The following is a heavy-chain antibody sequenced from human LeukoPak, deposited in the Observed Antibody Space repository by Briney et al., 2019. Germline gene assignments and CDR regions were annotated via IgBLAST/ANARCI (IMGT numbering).Heavy chain of an antibody. J-gene: IGHJ4*02. CDR1: GFTFSSYA. Sequence: GGSLRLSCAASGFTFSSYAMHWVRQAPGKGLEWVAVISYDGSNKFYADSVKGRFTLSRDNSKNTLYLQMNSLRIEDTAAYYCGRGSVGFGELNYWGQGTLVTVSS. V-gene: IGHV3-30-3*01. CDR3: GRGSVGFGELNY. CDR2: ISYDGSNK. D-gene: IGHD3-10*01.